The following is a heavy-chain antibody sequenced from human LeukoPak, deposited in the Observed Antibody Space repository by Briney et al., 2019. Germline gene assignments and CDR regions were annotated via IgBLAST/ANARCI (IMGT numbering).Heavy chain of an antibody. D-gene: IGHD3-22*01. V-gene: IGHV3-15*01. J-gene: IGHJ4*02. CDR1: GFTFSNAW. CDR2: IKSKTDGGTT. Sequence: GGSLRLSCAASGFTFSNAWMSWVRQAPGKGLELVGRIKSKTDGGTTDYAAPVKGRFTISRDDSKNTLYLQMNSLKTEDTAVYYCTTDPNYYDSSGYYPYPPDYWGQGTLVTVSS. CDR3: TTDPNYYDSSGYYPYPPDY.